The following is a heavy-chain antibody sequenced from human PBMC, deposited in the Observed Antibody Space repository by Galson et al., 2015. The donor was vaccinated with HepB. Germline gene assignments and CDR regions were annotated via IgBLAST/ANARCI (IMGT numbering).Heavy chain of an antibody. CDR2: INAGNGNT. CDR3: ARDTVYYYGSGSYTFYYGMDV. D-gene: IGHD3-10*01. Sequence: SVKVSCKASGYTFTSYAMHWVRQAPGQRLEWMGWINAGNGNTKYSQKFQGRVTITRDTSASTAYMELSSLRSEDTAVYYCARDTVYYYGSGSYTFYYGMDVWGQGTTVTVSS. J-gene: IGHJ6*02. V-gene: IGHV1-3*01. CDR1: GYTFTSYA.